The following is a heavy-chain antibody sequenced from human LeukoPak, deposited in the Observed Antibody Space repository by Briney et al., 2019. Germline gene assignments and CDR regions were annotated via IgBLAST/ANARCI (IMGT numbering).Heavy chain of an antibody. CDR1: GGSISSYY. V-gene: IGHV4-59*08. CDR2: IYYSGST. J-gene: IGHJ3*02. Sequence: SETLSLTCTVSGGSISSYYWSWIRQPPGKGLEWIGYIYYSGSTNYNPSLKSRVTISVDTSKNQFSLKLSSVTAADTAVYYCARQSPAQDAFDIWGQGTMVTVSS. CDR3: ARQSPAQDAFDI.